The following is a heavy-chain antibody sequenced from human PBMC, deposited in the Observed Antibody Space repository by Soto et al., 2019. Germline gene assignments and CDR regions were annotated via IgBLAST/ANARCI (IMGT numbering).Heavy chain of an antibody. D-gene: IGHD3-9*01. CDR1: GFTFSGSA. CDR2: IRSKGNNYAT. CDR3: TVTYYDVLTGYL. V-gene: IGHV3-73*01. J-gene: IGHJ3*01. Sequence: PGGSLRLSCAASGFTFSGSAIHWVRQASGKGLEWVGRIRSKGNNYATAYGASVKDRFSISRDDSEKKAYLQMNSLKAEDTAVYYCTVTYYDVLTGYLWGQGTKVTVSS.